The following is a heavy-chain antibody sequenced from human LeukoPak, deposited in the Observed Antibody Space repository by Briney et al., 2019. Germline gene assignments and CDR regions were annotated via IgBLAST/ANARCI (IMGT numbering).Heavy chain of an antibody. CDR3: AREERHCSSTSCYTAAPYYYYYGMDV. V-gene: IGHV4-31*03. CDR1: GGSISSGGYY. Sequence: PSETLSLTCTVSGGSISSGGYYWSWIRQHPGKGLEWIGYIYYSGSTYYNPSLKSRVTISVDTSKNQFSLKLSSVTAADTAVYYCAREERHCSSTSCYTAAPYYYYYGMDVWGQGTTVTVSS. CDR2: IYYSGST. J-gene: IGHJ6*02. D-gene: IGHD2-2*02.